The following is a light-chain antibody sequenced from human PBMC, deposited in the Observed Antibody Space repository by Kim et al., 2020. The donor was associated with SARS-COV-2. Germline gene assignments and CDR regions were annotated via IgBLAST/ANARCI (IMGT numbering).Light chain of an antibody. CDR3: QQYNSYRT. CDR1: QSISGW. CDR2: KAS. Sequence: DIQMTQSPSTLSASVGDRVTITCRASQSISGWLAWYQQKPGKAPKLLIYKASSLETGVPPRFSGSGSGTEFTLTISNLQPDDFATYYCQQYNSYRTFGQGTKVDIK. J-gene: IGKJ1*01. V-gene: IGKV1-5*03.